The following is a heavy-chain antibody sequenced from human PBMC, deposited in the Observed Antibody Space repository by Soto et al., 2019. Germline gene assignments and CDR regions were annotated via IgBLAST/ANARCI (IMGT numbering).Heavy chain of an antibody. Sequence: GPSVKVSCKASGYTFTSYGISWVRQAPGQGLEWMGWISAYNGNTNYAQKLQGRVTMTTDTSTSTAYMELRSLRSDDTAVYYCARESRGSGDYYYYMDVWGKGTTVTVSS. CDR2: ISAYNGNT. D-gene: IGHD3-10*01. V-gene: IGHV1-18*01. CDR3: ARESRGSGDYYYYMDV. J-gene: IGHJ6*03. CDR1: GYTFTSYG.